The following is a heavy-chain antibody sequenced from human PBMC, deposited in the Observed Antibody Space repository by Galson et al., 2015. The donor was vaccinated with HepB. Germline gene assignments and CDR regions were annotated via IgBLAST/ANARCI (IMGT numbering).Heavy chain of an antibody. V-gene: IGHV3-15*01. J-gene: IGHJ5*02. D-gene: IGHD2-8*02. CDR2: IKSKTDGGTT. CDR1: GFPFNNAW. CDR3: TTDVFYSTYWSWFDP. Sequence: SLRLSCAASGFPFNNAWMTWVRQAPGKGLAWVGRIKSKTDGGTTDYTAPVQGRFTISRDDSKNRLYLQMNSLKTEDSAVYYCTTDVFYSTYWSWFDPWGQGTLVTVSS.